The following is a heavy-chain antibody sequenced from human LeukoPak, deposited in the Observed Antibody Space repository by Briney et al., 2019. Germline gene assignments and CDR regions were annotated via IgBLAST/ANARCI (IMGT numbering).Heavy chain of an antibody. J-gene: IGHJ4*02. Sequence: PGGSLRLSCAASGFTFNNYWMSWVRQAPGKGLEWVANITPDGSDRYYVDSLKGRVTISRDNSKSSLYLQLNSLRAEDTAVYYCVPGGLAVSGIDYWGQGALVTVSS. V-gene: IGHV3-7*01. CDR3: VPGGLAVSGIDY. CDR2: ITPDGSDR. D-gene: IGHD6-19*01. CDR1: GFTFNNYW.